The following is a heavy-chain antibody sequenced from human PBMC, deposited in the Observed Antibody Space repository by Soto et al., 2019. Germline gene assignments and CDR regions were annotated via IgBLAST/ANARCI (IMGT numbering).Heavy chain of an antibody. V-gene: IGHV3-11*01. CDR1: GFSFSDYY. CDR3: AKRSSSSTFDY. Sequence: GGSLRLSCAASGFSFSDYYMSWIRQAPGKGLEWVSYIDFSSNSIYYADSVKGRFTISRDNAKNSLYLQMNSLRAEDTAVYYCAKRSSSSTFDYWGQGTLVTVSS. J-gene: IGHJ4*02. CDR2: IDFSSNSI. D-gene: IGHD6-6*01.